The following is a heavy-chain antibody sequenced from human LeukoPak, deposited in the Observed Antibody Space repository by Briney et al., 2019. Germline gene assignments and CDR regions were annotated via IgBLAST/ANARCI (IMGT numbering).Heavy chain of an antibody. J-gene: IGHJ4*02. V-gene: IGHV4-39*01. Sequence: AEALSLTCSVSGGSISSRNHYWGRIRQPPGKGLVWFGSIFYTGNTYYTPSLRTRVTMSVDTSKNHFSLNRSSVTAADMAVYYCSRHVNTFDYWSQGALVTVSS. CDR1: GGSISSRNHY. CDR2: IFYTGNT. CDR3: SRHVNTFDY.